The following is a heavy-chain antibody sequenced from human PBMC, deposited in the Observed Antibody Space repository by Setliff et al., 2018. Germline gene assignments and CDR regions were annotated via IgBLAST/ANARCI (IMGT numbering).Heavy chain of an antibody. CDR3: ARESTERLRFWGSGETPDSDVFDM. Sequence: PGESLKISCAASRFTFSSYSMSWVRQAPGKGLEWVSYISGGGSIMYYADSVRGRFTISRDNAKNSLYLQMSSLRAEDTAVYYCARESTERLRFWGSGETPDSDVFDMWGQGTRSPSPQ. CDR2: ISGGGSIM. D-gene: IGHD5-12*01. J-gene: IGHJ3*02. V-gene: IGHV3-48*01. CDR1: RFTFSSYS.